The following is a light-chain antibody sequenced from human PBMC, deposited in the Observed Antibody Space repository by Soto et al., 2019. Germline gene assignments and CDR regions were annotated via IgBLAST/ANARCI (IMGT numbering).Light chain of an antibody. J-gene: IGLJ2*01. CDR3: CSYAGSHVI. CDR2: DVT. Sequence: QSVLTQPPSASGTPGQRVTISCSGSSSDVGVYNYVSWYQHHPGKAPKLMIYDVTKRPSGVPDRFSGSKSGNTASLVISGLQAEDEAGYFCCSYAGSHVIFGGGTKLTVL. V-gene: IGLV2-11*01. CDR1: SSDVGVYNY.